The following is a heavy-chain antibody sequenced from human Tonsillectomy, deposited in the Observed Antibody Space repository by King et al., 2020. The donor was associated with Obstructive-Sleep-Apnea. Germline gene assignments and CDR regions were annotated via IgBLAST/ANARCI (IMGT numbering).Heavy chain of an antibody. V-gene: IGHV4-59*12. CDR1: GGSIGGYC. Sequence: QLQESGPGLVKPSETLSLICTVSGGSIGGYCWSWIRQPPGKGLEWIGYFCYSGDTNYHPSLELRATISVDTSKSQISLKLNSVTAADTAIYYCTRDRHKGYDYWGQGTLVTVSS. CDR3: TRDRHKGYDY. CDR2: FCYSGDT. J-gene: IGHJ4*02. D-gene: IGHD3-22*01.